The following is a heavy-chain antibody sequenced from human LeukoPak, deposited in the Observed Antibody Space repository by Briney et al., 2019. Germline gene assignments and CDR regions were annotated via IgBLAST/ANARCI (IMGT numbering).Heavy chain of an antibody. CDR3: AKDARGYSSGWYFFN. V-gene: IGHV3-23*01. J-gene: IGHJ4*02. Sequence: GGSLRLSCAASGFTFSSYGMSWVHQALGKGLEWVSTISGSGGSTYYADSVKGRFTISRDNSKNTLYLQMNSLRAEDTAVYYCAKDARGYSSGWYFFNWGQGTLVTVSS. CDR1: GFTFSSYG. D-gene: IGHD6-19*01. CDR2: ISGSGGST.